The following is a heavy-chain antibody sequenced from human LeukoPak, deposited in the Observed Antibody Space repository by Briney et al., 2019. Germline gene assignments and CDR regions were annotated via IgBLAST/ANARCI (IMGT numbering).Heavy chain of an antibody. J-gene: IGHJ1*01. D-gene: IGHD4-23*01. CDR2: INHGGST. V-gene: IGHV4-34*01. Sequence: ASETLSLTCAVYGGSLSAYYWTWIRQPPGKGLEWIGEINHGGSTNYNPSLKSRVTISIDTSKNQFSLKLSSVTAADTAVYYCARYLDYGGNSRVFQHWGQGTLVTVSS. CDR3: ARYLDYGGNSRVFQH. CDR1: GGSLSAYY.